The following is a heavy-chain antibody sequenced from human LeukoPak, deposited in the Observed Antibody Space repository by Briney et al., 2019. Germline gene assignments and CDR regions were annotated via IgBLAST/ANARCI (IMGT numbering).Heavy chain of an antibody. D-gene: IGHD6-19*01. CDR3: AKDPHSSAYYFDY. CDR1: GFTFSNYA. Sequence: GGSLRLSCAASGFTFSNYAMSWVRQAPGKGLEWVSTISGSDGRTYYADSVKGRFTISRDNSKNTLYLQVNSLRAEDTAVYYCAKDPHSSAYYFDYWGQGTLVTVSS. J-gene: IGHJ4*02. CDR2: ISGSDGRT. V-gene: IGHV3-23*01.